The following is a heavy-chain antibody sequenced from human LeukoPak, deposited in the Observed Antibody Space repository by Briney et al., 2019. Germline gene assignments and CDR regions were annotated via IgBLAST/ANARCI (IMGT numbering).Heavy chain of an antibody. CDR1: GGSISSSPYY. J-gene: IGHJ4*02. D-gene: IGHD6-19*01. V-gene: IGHV4-39*01. CDR3: ARHASVDGNWPRPLDY. CDR2: IYYSGST. Sequence: PSETLSLTCTVSGGSISSSPYYSGWIRQPPGKGLEWIGNIYYSGSTYYNPSLKTRVTISVDTSKNQFSLKLTSVTAADTAVYYCARHASVDGNWPRPLDYWGQGSLVTVSS.